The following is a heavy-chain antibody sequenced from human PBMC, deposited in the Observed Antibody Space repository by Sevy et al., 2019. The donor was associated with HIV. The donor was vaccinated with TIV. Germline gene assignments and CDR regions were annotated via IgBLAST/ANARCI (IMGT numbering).Heavy chain of an antibody. J-gene: IGHJ4*02. CDR2: INPNSGGT. V-gene: IGHV1-2*02. CDR3: ARDAYDILTVLDY. D-gene: IGHD3-9*01. CDR1: GYTFTGYY. Sequence: ASVKVSCKASGYTFTGYYMHWVRQAPGQGLEWMGWINPNSGGTNYAQNFQGRVTMTRDTSISTAYMELSRLRSDDTAVYYCARDAYDILTVLDYWGQGTLVTVSS.